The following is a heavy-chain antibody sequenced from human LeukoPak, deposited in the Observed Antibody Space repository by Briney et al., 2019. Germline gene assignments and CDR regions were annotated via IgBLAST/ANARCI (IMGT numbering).Heavy chain of an antibody. V-gene: IGHV4-59*01. Sequence: SETLSLTCTVSGGSISSYYWSWIRQPPGKGLEWIGYIYYSGSTNYNPSLKSRVTISADTSKNQFSLKLSSVTAADTAVYYCARAGITMVRGPWGQGTLVTVSS. CDR1: GGSISSYY. CDR2: IYYSGST. CDR3: ARAGITMVRGP. D-gene: IGHD3-10*01. J-gene: IGHJ5*02.